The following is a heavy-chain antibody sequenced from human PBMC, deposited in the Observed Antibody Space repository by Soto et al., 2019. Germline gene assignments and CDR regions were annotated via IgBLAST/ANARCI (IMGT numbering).Heavy chain of an antibody. Sequence: EVQLVESGGGLVQPGGSLRLSCAASGFTFSDHYMDWVRQAPGKGLEWVGRSKNKADSYTTEYAASVKGRFTISRDGSKNSLVLQRNSLKTEDTAVYYCTVWGSGNDFGAAWGQGILVTVSS. CDR1: GFTFSDHY. V-gene: IGHV3-72*01. D-gene: IGHD3-10*01. CDR3: TVWGSGNDFGAA. CDR2: SKNKADSYTT. J-gene: IGHJ4*02.